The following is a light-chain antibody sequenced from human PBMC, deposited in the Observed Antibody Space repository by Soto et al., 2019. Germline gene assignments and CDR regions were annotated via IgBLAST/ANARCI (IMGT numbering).Light chain of an antibody. J-gene: IGLJ1*01. CDR2: EGS. CDR3: CSYAGSSTDV. CDR1: SSDVGSYNL. V-gene: IGLV2-23*01. Sequence: QSVLTQPASVSGSPGQSITISCTGTSSDVGSYNLVSWYQQHPGKAPKLMIYEGSKRPSGVSNRFSGSKSGNTASLTISGLQAEDEADYYCCSYAGSSTDVFGNGTKVTVL.